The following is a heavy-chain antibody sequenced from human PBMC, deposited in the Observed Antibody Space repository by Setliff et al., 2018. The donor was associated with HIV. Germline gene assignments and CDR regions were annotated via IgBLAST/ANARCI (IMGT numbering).Heavy chain of an antibody. CDR3: AKSGEWLTYYFDY. J-gene: IGHJ4*02. CDR1: GYTFTGYY. V-gene: IGHV1-2*04. CDR2: INPNSGGT. D-gene: IGHD3-3*01. Sequence: ASVKVSCKASGYTFTGYYMHWVRQAPGQGLEWMGRINPNSGGTNYAQKFQGWVTMTRDTSISTAYMELSRLRSDDTAVYYCAKSGEWLTYYFDYWGQGTLVTVS.